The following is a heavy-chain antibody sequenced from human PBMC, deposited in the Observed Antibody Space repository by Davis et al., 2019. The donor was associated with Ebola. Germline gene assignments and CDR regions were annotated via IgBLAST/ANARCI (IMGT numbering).Heavy chain of an antibody. CDR1: GGSFSGYY. V-gene: IGHV4-34*01. CDR3: ARVRYYGSGSPIDY. J-gene: IGHJ4*02. CDR2: INHSGRT. D-gene: IGHD3-10*01. Sequence: SETLSLTCAVYGGSFSGYYWSWIRQPPGKGLEWIGEINHSGRTNYNPSLKSRVTISVDTSKNQCSLKLSSVTAADTAVYYCARVRYYGSGSPIDYWGQGTLVTVSS.